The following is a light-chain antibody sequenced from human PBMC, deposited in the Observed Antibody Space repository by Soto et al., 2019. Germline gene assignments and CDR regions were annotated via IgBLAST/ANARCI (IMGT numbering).Light chain of an antibody. Sequence: EIGLTQSPATLSLFPGERATLSCRASQSFRGLLAWYQQKPGQAPRLLIYDAYNRATGIPPRFSGSGSGTDFTLTISSLEPEDSAVYYCQQRHMWPIPFGQRTRLE. CDR3: QQRHMWPIP. CDR1: QSFRGL. V-gene: IGKV3-11*01. CDR2: DAY. J-gene: IGKJ5*01.